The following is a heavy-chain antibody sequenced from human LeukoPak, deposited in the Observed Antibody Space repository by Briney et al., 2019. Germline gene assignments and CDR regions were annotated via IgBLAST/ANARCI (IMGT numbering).Heavy chain of an antibody. CDR3: ARDRGVVVVAALDY. V-gene: IGHV3-30*04. CDR2: ISYDGSNK. CDR1: GFTFSSYA. D-gene: IGHD2-15*01. Sequence: GGSLRLSCAASGFTFSSYAMHWVRQAPGKGLEWVAVISYDGSNKYYADSVKGRLTISRDNSKNTLYLQMNSLRAEDTAVYYCARDRGVVVVAALDYWGQGTLVTVSS. J-gene: IGHJ4*02.